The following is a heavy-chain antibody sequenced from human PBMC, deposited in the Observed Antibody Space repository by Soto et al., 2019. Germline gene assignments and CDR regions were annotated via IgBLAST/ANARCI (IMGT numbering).Heavy chain of an antibody. CDR2: IYYSGST. CDR1: GGSISSGGYY. J-gene: IGHJ4*02. CDR3: ARGTRIAARVYFDY. Sequence: PSETLSLTCTVSGGSISSGGYYWIWIRQHPGKGLEWIGYIYYSGSTYYNPSLKSRVTISVDTSKNQFSLKLSSVTAADTAVYYCARGTRIAARVYFDYWGQGTLVTVSS. D-gene: IGHD6-6*01. V-gene: IGHV4-31*03.